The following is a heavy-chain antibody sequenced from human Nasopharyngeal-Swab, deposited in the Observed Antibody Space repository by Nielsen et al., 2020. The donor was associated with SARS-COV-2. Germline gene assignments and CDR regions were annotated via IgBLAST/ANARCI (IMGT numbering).Heavy chain of an antibody. Sequence: GESLKISCATSGFTLSSYAMSWVRQAPGKGLEWVSSISGFGITTYYADSVKGRFTVSRDSFRNTLYLQMNSLRAEDTAVYYCAKVPISEWVTHYFDSWGQGTLVTVSS. J-gene: IGHJ4*02. CDR1: GFTLSSYA. CDR2: ISGFGITT. CDR3: AKVPISEWVTHYFDS. V-gene: IGHV3-23*01. D-gene: IGHD1-26*01.